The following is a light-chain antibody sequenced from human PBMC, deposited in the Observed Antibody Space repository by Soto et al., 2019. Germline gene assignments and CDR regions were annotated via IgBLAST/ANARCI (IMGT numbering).Light chain of an antibody. V-gene: IGKV1-5*01. CDR3: QQYNSYSPIT. CDR2: DAS. CDR1: QSISRW. J-gene: IGKJ5*01. Sequence: DTQMTQSPSTLSASIGDRVTITCRASQSISRWLAWYQQKPGKAPKLLIHDASSLESGVPSRFSGSGSGTEFTLTITSLQPDDFATYYCQQYNSYSPITFXQGTRMEIK.